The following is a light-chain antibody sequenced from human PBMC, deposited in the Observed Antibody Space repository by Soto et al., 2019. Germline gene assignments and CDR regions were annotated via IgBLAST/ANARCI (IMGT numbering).Light chain of an antibody. CDR3: QQLNSYPL. J-gene: IGKJ3*01. CDR1: QGISSY. Sequence: DIQLTQSPSFLSASVGDRVTITCRASQGISSYLAWYQQKPGKAPKLLIYAASLQSGVPSRFSGSGSGTEFTLTISSLQPEDFATYYCQQLNSYPLFGPGTKVDIK. V-gene: IGKV1-9*01. CDR2: AAS.